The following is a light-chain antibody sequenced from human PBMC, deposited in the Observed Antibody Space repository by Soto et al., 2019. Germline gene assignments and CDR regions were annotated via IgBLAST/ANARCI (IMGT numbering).Light chain of an antibody. J-gene: IGKJ4*01. CDR1: QSVSSSF. V-gene: IGKV3-20*01. CDR2: GAS. CDR3: QQYDSSPLT. Sequence: EIVLTQSPGTLSLSPGERATLSCRASQSVSSSFLAWYQQKPGQAPRLLIYGASSRATGIPDRFSGSGSGTDFTFTISRLEPEDVALYYCQQYDSSPLTFGGGTKVEIK.